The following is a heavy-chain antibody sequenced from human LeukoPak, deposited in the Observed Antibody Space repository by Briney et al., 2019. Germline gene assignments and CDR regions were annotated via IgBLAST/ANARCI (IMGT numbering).Heavy chain of an antibody. CDR1: GYTFTGYY. J-gene: IGHJ4*02. CDR2: INPNSGGT. CDR3: ARGSFIAAAGNGIDY. D-gene: IGHD6-13*01. V-gene: IGHV1-2*06. Sequence: ASVTVSCKASGYTFTGYYMHWVRQAPGQGLEWMGRINPNSGGTNYAQKFQGGVTMTRDTSISTAYMELSRLRSDDTAVYYCARGSFIAAAGNGIDYWGQGTLVTVSS.